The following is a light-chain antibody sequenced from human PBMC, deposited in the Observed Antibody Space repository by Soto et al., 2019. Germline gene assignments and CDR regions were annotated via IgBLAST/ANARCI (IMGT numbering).Light chain of an antibody. V-gene: IGLV1-47*01. J-gene: IGLJ1*01. CDR3: AAWDDSLRGRL. Sequence: QSVLTQPPSASGTPGQRVTISCSGSSSNVGVNFVYWYQHLPGTAPKLLIYRNDQRPSGVPDRFSGSKSGTSSSLAISGLRYEDEDDYYCAAWDDSLRGRLFGTGTKLTVL. CDR2: RND. CDR1: SSNVGVNF.